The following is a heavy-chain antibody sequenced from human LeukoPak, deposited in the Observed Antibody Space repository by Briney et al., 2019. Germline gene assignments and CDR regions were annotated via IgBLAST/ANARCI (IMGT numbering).Heavy chain of an antibody. CDR1: GGTFSSYA. J-gene: IGHJ4*02. CDR3: ARGVEGATTLHLGLVY. CDR2: IIPILGIA. D-gene: IGHD1-26*01. V-gene: IGHV1-69*04. Sequence: ASVKVSFKASGGTFSSYAISWVRQAPGQGLEWMGRIIPILGIANYAQKFQGRVTITADKSTSTAYMELSSLRSEDTAVYYCARGVEGATTLHLGLVYWGQGTLVTVSS.